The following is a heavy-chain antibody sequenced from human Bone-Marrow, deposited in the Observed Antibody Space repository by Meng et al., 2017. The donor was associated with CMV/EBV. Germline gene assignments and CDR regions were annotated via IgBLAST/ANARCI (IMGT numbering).Heavy chain of an antibody. V-gene: IGHV1-69*05. CDR3: ARDLVCGGDCFYFDS. J-gene: IGHJ4*02. Sequence: SVKVSCKASGYTFTSYYMHWVRQAPGQGLEWLGGITPIFGTPTYAQRFQGRVTITTDESTTTDYMELSSLTSDDTAIYYCARDLVCGGDCFYFDSWGQGTLVTVSS. CDR2: ITPIFGTP. CDR1: GYTFTSYY. D-gene: IGHD2-21*01.